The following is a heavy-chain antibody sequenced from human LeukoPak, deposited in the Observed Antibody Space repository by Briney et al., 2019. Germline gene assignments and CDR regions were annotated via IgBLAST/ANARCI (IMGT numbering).Heavy chain of an antibody. D-gene: IGHD2-2*01. V-gene: IGHV3-48*01. CDR1: GFTFSSYS. J-gene: IGHJ4*02. Sequence: GGSLRLSCAASGFTFSSYSMNWVRQAPGKGLEWVSYISSSSGTIYYADSVKGRFTISRNNAKNSLYLQMNSLRAEDTAVYYCARGRPYCSSTSCPIDYWGQGTLVTVSS. CDR3: ARGRPYCSSTSCPIDY. CDR2: ISSSSGTI.